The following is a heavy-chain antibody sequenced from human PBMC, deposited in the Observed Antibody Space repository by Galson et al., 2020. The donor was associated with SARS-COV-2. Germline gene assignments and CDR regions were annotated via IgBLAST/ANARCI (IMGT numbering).Heavy chain of an antibody. Sequence: SETLSLTCTVSGGSISSGGYYWSWIRQHPGKGLEWIGYIYYSGSTYYNPSLKSRVTISVDTSKNQFSLKLSSVTAADTAVYYCARGGSYDFWSGSNFDYWGQGTLVTVSS. J-gene: IGHJ4*02. CDR1: GGSISSGGYY. CDR3: ARGGSYDFWSGSNFDY. D-gene: IGHD3-3*01. V-gene: IGHV4-31*03. CDR2: IYYSGST.